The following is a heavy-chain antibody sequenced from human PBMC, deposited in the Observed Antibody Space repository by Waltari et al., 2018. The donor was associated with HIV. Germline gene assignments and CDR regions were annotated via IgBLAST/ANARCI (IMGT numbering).Heavy chain of an antibody. J-gene: IGHJ4*02. CDR3: ARDSSGWPYYFDY. Sequence: QVQLVQSGAAVKKPGASVTVSCKASGYTCTGYYMHWVRQAPGQGLEWMGWINPNSGGTNYAQKFQGRVTMTRDTSISTAYMELSRLRSDDTAVYYCARDSSGWPYYFDYWGQGTLVTVSS. D-gene: IGHD6-19*01. V-gene: IGHV1-2*02. CDR1: GYTCTGYY. CDR2: INPNSGGT.